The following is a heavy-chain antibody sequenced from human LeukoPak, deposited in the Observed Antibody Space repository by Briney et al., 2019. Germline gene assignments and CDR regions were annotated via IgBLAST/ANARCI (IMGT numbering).Heavy chain of an antibody. CDR1: GFTVSSNY. D-gene: IGHD3-22*01. J-gene: IGHJ3*02. CDR3: ARGYYDYAFDI. Sequence: GGSLRLYCAASGFTVSSNYMSRVRQAPGKGLEWVSVIYSGGSTYYADSVKGRFTISRDNSKNTLYLQMNSLRAEDTAVYYCARGYYDYAFDIWGQGTMVTVSS. V-gene: IGHV3-53*01. CDR2: IYSGGST.